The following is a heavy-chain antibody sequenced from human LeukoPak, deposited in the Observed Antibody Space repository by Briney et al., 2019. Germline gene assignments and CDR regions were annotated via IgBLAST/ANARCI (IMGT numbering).Heavy chain of an antibody. CDR3: SIFRQKTAYDILTGYYGFDY. CDR1: GFTFDDYA. D-gene: IGHD3-9*01. J-gene: IGHJ4*02. CDR2: ISWNSGSI. V-gene: IGHV3-9*01. Sequence: GGSLRLSCAASGFTFDDYAMHWVRQAPGNGLEWVSGISWNSGSIGYADSVKGRFTISRDNAKNFLYLQMNSLRAEDTALYYFSIFRQKTAYDILTGYYGFDYWGQGTLVTVSS.